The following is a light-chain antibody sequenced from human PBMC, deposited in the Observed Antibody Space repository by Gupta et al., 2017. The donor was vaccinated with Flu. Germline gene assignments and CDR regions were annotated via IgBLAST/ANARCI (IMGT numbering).Light chain of an antibody. CDR3: MRTLQSPVA. V-gene: IGKV2-28*01. CDR1: NY. Sequence: NYLDWYVQNPGQSPQLLSYLASNRASGVPDRFIDRGSGTDFTLTIRRVEPEDVGVYYCMRTLQSPVAFGQGTKVEIK. CDR2: LAS. J-gene: IGKJ1*01.